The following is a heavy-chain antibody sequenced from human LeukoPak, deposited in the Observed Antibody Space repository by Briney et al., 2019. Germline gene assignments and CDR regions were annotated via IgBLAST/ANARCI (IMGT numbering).Heavy chain of an antibody. CDR2: ISGSGGST. CDR1: GFTFSSYV. J-gene: IGHJ3*02. V-gene: IGHV3-23*01. CDR3: AKDSGDWVVTHETAFDI. Sequence: TGGSLRLSCAASGFTFSSYVMSWVRQAPGKGLEWVSAISGSGGSTYYADSVKGRFTISRDNSKNTLYLQMNSLRAEDTAVYYCAKDSGDWVVTHETAFDIWGQGTMVTVSS. D-gene: IGHD2-21*02.